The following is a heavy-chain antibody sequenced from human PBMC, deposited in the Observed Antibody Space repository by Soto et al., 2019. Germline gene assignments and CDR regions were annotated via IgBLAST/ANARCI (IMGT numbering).Heavy chain of an antibody. CDR2: IWYDGSNK. V-gene: IGHV3-33*01. Sequence: QLVESGGGVVQPGRSLRLSCAASGFTFSSYGMHWVRQAPGKGLEWVAVIWYDGSNKYYADSVKGRFTISRDNSKNTLYLQMNSLRAEDTAVYYCARFVYCSGGSCYSATTPDWYFDLWGRGTLVTVSS. CDR1: GFTFSSYG. J-gene: IGHJ2*01. CDR3: ARFVYCSGGSCYSATTPDWYFDL. D-gene: IGHD2-15*01.